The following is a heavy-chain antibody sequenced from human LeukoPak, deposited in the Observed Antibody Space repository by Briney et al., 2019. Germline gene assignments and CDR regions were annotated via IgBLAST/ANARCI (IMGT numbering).Heavy chain of an antibody. Sequence: KPGGSLRLSCAASGFIFSDYYMTWIRQAPGKGLEWVSYISSSSSTIYYADSVKGRFTISRDNAKKSLYLQMNSLRAEDTAVYYCARDGWMSSEDHWGQGTLVTVSP. D-gene: IGHD6-19*01. CDR3: ARDGWMSSEDH. J-gene: IGHJ4*02. CDR1: GFIFSDYY. V-gene: IGHV3-11*04. CDR2: ISSSSSTI.